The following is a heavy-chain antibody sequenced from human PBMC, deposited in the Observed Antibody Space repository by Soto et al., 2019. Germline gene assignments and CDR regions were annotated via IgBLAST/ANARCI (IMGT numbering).Heavy chain of an antibody. CDR3: ARAARARYSYGYGTSGY. V-gene: IGHV7-4-1*01. D-gene: IGHD5-18*01. Sequence: GASVKVSCKASGYTFTSYAMNWVRQAHEQGLEWMGWINTNTGNPTYAQGFTGRFVFSLDTSVSTAYLQICSLKAEDTAVYYCARAARARYSYGYGTSGYWGQGTLVTVSS. J-gene: IGHJ4*02. CDR1: GYTFTSYA. CDR2: INTNTGNP.